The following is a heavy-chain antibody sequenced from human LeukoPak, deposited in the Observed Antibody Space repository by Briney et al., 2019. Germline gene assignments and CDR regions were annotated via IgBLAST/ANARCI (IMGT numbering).Heavy chain of an antibody. CDR3: ATFEYSIAGPLNY. J-gene: IGHJ4*02. Sequence: SETLSLTCTVSGGSISSGSYYWSWIRQPAGKGLEWIGRIYTSGSTNYNPSLKSRVTISVDTSKNQFSLKLSSVTAADTAVYYCATFEYSIAGPLNYWGQGTLVTVSS. CDR1: GGSISSGSYY. CDR2: IYTSGST. V-gene: IGHV4-61*02. D-gene: IGHD6-6*01.